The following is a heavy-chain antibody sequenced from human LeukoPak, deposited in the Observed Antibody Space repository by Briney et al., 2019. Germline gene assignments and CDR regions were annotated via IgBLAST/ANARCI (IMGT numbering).Heavy chain of an antibody. V-gene: IGHV1-8*01. CDR2: MNPNSGNT. Sequence: GASVKVSCTASGYTFTSYDINWVRQATGQGLEWMGWMNPNSGNTGYAQKFQDRVTMTRNTSISTAYMELSSLRSEDTAVYYCARVPLAGFWSDYYRNWFDPWGQGTLVTVSS. J-gene: IGHJ5*02. CDR1: GYTFTSYD. D-gene: IGHD3-3*01. CDR3: ARVPLAGFWSDYYRNWFDP.